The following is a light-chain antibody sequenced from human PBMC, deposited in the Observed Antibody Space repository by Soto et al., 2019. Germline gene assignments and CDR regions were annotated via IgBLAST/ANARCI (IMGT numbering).Light chain of an antibody. CDR2: AAS. CDR3: LQDHDDSWT. CDR1: RDSGSD. V-gene: IGKV1-6*01. Sequence: ATQMTQYPSCLSASVGERITITCRASRDSGSDLSWYQQKPGKAPTLLIYAASKLQSGVPSRFRGSRSGTEFTLTVSSLQPEDFATYYCLQDHDDSWTFGQGTKVDI. J-gene: IGKJ1*01.